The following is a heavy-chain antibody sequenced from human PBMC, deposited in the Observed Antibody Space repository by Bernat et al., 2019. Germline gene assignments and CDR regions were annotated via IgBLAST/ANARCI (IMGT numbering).Heavy chain of an antibody. CDR2: FRGFDEST. CDR1: GFTFSSYA. Sequence: EVHLLESGGGLVQPGGSLRLSCAASGFTFSSYAMSWVRQAPGKGLEWVSTFRGFDESTFYADSVQGRFTISRDNSKNTMYLQMNSLRVEDTAVYYCAKGGPLLRENDAFDIWGQGTMVTVSS. D-gene: IGHD3-22*01. V-gene: IGHV3-23*01. CDR3: AKGGPLLRENDAFDI. J-gene: IGHJ3*02.